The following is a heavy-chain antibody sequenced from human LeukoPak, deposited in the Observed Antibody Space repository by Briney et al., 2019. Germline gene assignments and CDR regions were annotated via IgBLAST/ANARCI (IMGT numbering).Heavy chain of an antibody. CDR1: EYTFTAYA. CDR2: ITPSGGA. J-gene: IGHJ4*02. D-gene: IGHD5-24*01. CDR3: ARDRYGDGFAHFDY. V-gene: IGHV1-2*02. Sequence: ASVKVSCTSSEYTFTAYAMHWVRQAPGQGLEWMGWITPSGGANYAQKFQGRVTMTRDTSISTAYMDLSRLTSDDTAVYYCARDRYGDGFAHFDYWGQGTLVTVSS.